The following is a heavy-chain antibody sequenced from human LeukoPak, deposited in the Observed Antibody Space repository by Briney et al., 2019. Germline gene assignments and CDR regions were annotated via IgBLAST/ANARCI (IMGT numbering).Heavy chain of an antibody. Sequence: ASVKVSCKASGYTFTGYYMHWVRQAPGQGLEWMGWINPNSGGTNYAQKLQGRVTMTRDTSISTAYMELSRLRSDDTAVYYCARDLGPDDYGDYWGQGTLVTVSS. CDR3: ARDLGPDDYGDY. J-gene: IGHJ4*02. CDR2: INPNSGGT. V-gene: IGHV1-2*02. CDR1: GYTFTGYY.